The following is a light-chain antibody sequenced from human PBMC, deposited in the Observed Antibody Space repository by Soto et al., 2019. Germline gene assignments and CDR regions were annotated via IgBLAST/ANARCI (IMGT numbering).Light chain of an antibody. CDR1: QSVSSSY. Sequence: EIVLTQSPGTLSLSPGERATLSCRASQSVSSSYLAWYQQKPGQAPRPLIYVASSRAIGIPDRFSGSGSGTDFTLPISRLKPEDFAVYYCHEYGSSPWTFGQGTKVEIK. CDR3: HEYGSSPWT. J-gene: IGKJ1*01. V-gene: IGKV3-20*01. CDR2: VAS.